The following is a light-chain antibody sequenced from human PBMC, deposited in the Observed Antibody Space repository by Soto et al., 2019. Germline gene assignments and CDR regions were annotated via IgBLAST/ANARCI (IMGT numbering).Light chain of an antibody. CDR3: QQYDTHYT. V-gene: IGKV1-5*03. CDR2: KAS. Sequence: DIQMTQSPSTLSASVGDRVTITCRASQSISSWLAWYQQKPGKAPNLLIYKASSLESGVPSRFSGSGSGTEFTLTITSLQPDDSATYYCQQYDTHYTFGQGTKLEI. CDR1: QSISSW. J-gene: IGKJ2*01.